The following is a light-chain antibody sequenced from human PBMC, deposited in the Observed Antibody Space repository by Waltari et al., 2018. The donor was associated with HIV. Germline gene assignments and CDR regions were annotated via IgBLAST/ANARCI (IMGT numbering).Light chain of an antibody. CDR2: NNS. CDR1: SSNIGAGYD. CDR3: HSYDSSLSGSDV. J-gene: IGLJ1*01. V-gene: IGLV1-40*01. Sequence: QSVLTQPPSVSGAPGQRVTISCTGSSSNIGAGYDVNWYQQLPGTAPKLLIYNNSNRPSGVPDRFSGSKSGTSASLAITGLQAEDEADYYCHSYDSSLSGSDVFGTGTKVTVL.